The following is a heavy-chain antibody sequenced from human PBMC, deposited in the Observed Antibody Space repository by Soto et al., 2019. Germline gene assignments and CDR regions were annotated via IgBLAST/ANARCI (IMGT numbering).Heavy chain of an antibody. CDR2: INPSGGST. V-gene: IGHV1-46*01. J-gene: IGHJ6*04. CDR3: AREGIMITLGGVTGPNYYGMDA. CDR1: GYTFTSYY. Sequence: ASVKVSCKASGYTFTSYYMHWVRQAPGQGLEWMGIINPSGGSTSYAQKFQGRVTMTRDTSTSTVYMELSSLRSEDTAVYYCAREGIMITLGGVTGPNYYGMDAWGKGTTVTVP. D-gene: IGHD3-16*01.